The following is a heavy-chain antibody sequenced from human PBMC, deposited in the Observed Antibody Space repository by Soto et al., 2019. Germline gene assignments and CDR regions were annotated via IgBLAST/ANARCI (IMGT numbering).Heavy chain of an antibody. J-gene: IGHJ6*02. CDR1: GYTFTSYG. Sequence: QVQLVQSGAEVKKPGASVKVSCKASGYTFTSYGISWVRQAPGQGLEWMGWISAYNGNTNYAQKHQGRVTMTTDTSTSTAYMELRRLRSDDTAVYYCARWYSSSWGWYYYYGMDVWGQGTTVTVSS. V-gene: IGHV1-18*04. CDR3: ARWYSSSWGWYYYYGMDV. CDR2: ISAYNGNT. D-gene: IGHD6-13*01.